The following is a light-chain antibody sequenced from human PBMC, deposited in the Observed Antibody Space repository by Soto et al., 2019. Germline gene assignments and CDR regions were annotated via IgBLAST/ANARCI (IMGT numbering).Light chain of an antibody. CDR2: DAS. CDR3: QQRSNSWT. J-gene: IGKJ1*01. V-gene: IGKV3-11*01. CDR1: QSVSSY. Sequence: EIVMTQSPATLSVSPGEKATLSFRASQSVSSYLAWYQQKPGQAPRLLIYDASSRATGIPARFSGSGSGTDFTLTISSLEPEDFAVYYCQQRSNSWTFGQGTKVDIK.